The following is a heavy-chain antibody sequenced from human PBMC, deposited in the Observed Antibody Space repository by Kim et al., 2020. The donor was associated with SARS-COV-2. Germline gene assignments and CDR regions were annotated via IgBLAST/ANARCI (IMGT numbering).Heavy chain of an antibody. CDR2: IWYDGSNK. D-gene: IGHD6-6*01. CDR3: ARDWGSSSSSPFDY. Sequence: GVSLRLSCAASGFTFSSYGMHWVRQAPGKGLEWVAVIWYDGSNKYYADSVKGRFTISRDNSKNTLYLQMNSLRAEDTAVYYCARDWGSSSSSPFDYWGQGTLVTVSS. V-gene: IGHV3-33*01. CDR1: GFTFSSYG. J-gene: IGHJ4*02.